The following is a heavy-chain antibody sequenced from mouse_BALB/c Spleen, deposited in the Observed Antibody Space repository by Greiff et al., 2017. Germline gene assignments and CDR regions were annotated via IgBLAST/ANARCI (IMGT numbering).Heavy chain of an antibody. D-gene: IGHD2-4*01. V-gene: IGHV5-4*02. Sequence: EVQLVESGGGLVKPGGSLKLSCAASGFTFSDYYMYWVRQTPEKRLEWVATISDGGSYTYYPDSVKGRFTISRDNAKNNLYLQMSSLKSEDTAMYYCARERAYDYDRGNYAMDYWGQGTSVTVSS. CDR2: ISDGGSYT. CDR3: ARERAYDYDRGNYAMDY. CDR1: GFTFSDYY. J-gene: IGHJ4*01.